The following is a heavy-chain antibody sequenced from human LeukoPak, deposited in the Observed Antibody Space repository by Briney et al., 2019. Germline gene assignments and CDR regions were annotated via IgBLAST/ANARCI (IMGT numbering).Heavy chain of an antibody. J-gene: IGHJ6*03. CDR1: GYTFTGYY. CDR3: ARDFQDTAMPRVRDYYYYMDV. D-gene: IGHD5-18*01. Sequence: GASVKVSCKASGYTFTGYYMHWVRQAPGQGLEWMGWINPNSGGTNYAQKFQGRVTMTRYTSISTAYMELSRLRCDHTAVYYCARDFQDTAMPRVRDYYYYMDVWGKGNTVTVSS. V-gene: IGHV1-2*02. CDR2: INPNSGGT.